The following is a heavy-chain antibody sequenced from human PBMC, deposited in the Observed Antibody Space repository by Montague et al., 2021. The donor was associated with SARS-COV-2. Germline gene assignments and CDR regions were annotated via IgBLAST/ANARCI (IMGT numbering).Heavy chain of an antibody. CDR3: AYRRSGWYGPYFDY. CDR2: XYWXDDK. CDR1: GFSLSTSGVG. J-gene: IGHJ4*02. D-gene: IGHD6-19*01. V-gene: IGHV2-5*02. Sequence: PALVKPTQTLTLTCTFSGFSLSTSGVGVGWIRQPPGKALEWLALXYWXDDKRYSPSLKSRLTITKDTSKNQVVLTMTNMDPVDTATYYCAYRRSGWYGPYFDYWGQGTLVTVSS.